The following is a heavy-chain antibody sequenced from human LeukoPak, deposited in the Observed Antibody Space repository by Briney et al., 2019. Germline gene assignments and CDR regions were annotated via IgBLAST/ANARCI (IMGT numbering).Heavy chain of an antibody. J-gene: IGHJ4*02. CDR1: GGTFSNYA. V-gene: IGHV1-69*01. CDR3: ARHTIAPYYPDY. CDR2: IIPIFDTA. D-gene: IGHD3-22*01. Sequence: ASVKVSCKASGGTFSNYAISWVRQAPGQGLEWMGGIIPIFDTADYAQKFQGRLTITADESTSTAYMELSSLRAEDTAVYYCARHTIAPYYPDYWGQGTLVTVSS.